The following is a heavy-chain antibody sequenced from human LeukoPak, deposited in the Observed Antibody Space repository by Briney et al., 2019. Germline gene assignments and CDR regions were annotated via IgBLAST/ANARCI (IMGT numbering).Heavy chain of an antibody. D-gene: IGHD1-1*01. V-gene: IGHV3-66*01. Sequence: GGSLRLSCAASGFTVSSNYMSWVRQAPGKGLEWVSVIYSGGSTYYADSVKGRFTISRDNSKNTLYLQMNSLRAEDTAVYYCARNEITNDAFDIWGQGTMVTVSS. CDR1: GFTVSSNY. CDR2: IYSGGST. J-gene: IGHJ3*02. CDR3: ARNEITNDAFDI.